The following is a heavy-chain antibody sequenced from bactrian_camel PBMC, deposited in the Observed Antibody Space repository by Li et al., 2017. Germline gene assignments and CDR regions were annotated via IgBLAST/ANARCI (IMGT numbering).Heavy chain of an antibody. CDR3: AARGGGGRVGCSGGHYGDADFGR. J-gene: IGHJ6*01. CDR2: IDSTDRI. V-gene: IGHV3S53*01. D-gene: IGHD5*01. CDR1: GYRYSSYC. Sequence: HVQLVESGGGSVQAGGSLRLSCRAPGYRYSSYCMGWFRQAPGKEREVVATIDSTDRIMYADSVKGRFTISEDSAKNTVYLQMNSLTPEDTAIYYCAARGGGGRVGCSGGHYGDADFGRWGQGTQVTVS.